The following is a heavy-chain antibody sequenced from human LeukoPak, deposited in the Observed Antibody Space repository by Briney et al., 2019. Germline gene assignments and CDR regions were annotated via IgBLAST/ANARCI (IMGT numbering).Heavy chain of an antibody. V-gene: IGHV3-23*01. J-gene: IGHJ4*02. Sequence: GGSLRLSCAASGFTFTTYAMSWVRQAPGKGLEWVSTISGSGGGTYYADSVKGRFTISRDNSKNTLYLQMNSLRAEDTAVYYCAKDWELTYVDYWGQGTLVTVSS. CDR1: GFTFTTYA. D-gene: IGHD1-26*01. CDR2: ISGSGGGT. CDR3: AKDWELTYVDY.